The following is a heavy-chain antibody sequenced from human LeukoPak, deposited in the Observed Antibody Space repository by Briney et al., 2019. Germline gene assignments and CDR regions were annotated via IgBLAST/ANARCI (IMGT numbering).Heavy chain of an antibody. J-gene: IGHJ6*02. D-gene: IGHD4-17*01. V-gene: IGHV4-34*01. CDR1: GGSFSGYY. CDR3: ARGDYGDYYYYGMDV. CDR2: INHSGST. Sequence: SETLSLTCAVYGGSFSGYYWSWIRQPPGKGLERIGEINHSGSTNYNPSLKSRVTISVDTSKNQFSLKLSSVTAADTAVYYCARGDYGDYYYYGMDVWGQGTTVTVSS.